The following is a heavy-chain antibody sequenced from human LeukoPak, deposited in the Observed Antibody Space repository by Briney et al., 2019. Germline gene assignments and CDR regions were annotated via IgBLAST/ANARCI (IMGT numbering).Heavy chain of an antibody. CDR1: GYSFTDYD. V-gene: IGHV1-2*02. CDR3: ARADRLHGGPYLIGP. Sequence: GASVKVSCKTSGYSFTDYDMHWVRQAIGQGLEWKGWINPNSGCTSSAQKFQGRVTMTRDTSITTVYMEVSWLTSDDTAIYYCARADRLHGGPYLIGPWGQGTLVTVSS. D-gene: IGHD2-21*01. CDR2: INPNSGCT. J-gene: IGHJ5*02.